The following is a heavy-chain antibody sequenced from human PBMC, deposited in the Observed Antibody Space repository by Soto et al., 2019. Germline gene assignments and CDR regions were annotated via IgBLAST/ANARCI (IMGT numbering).Heavy chain of an antibody. V-gene: IGHV4-39*01. CDR3: ARHATSYVSTEPAFDY. D-gene: IGHD3-16*01. J-gene: IGHJ4*02. CDR2: IYYSGRT. Sequence: SETLSLTCTVSGGSISSSSYYWGWIRQPPGKGLEWIGSIYYSGRTYYNPSLKSRVTISGDTSKNQFSLKLSSVTAADTAVYYCARHATSYVSTEPAFDYWGQGTLVTVSS. CDR1: GGSISSSSYY.